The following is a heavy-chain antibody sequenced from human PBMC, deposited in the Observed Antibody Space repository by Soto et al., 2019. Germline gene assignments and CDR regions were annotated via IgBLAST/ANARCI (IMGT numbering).Heavy chain of an antibody. CDR3: ARTHPDILTGYYFDY. D-gene: IGHD3-9*01. J-gene: IGHJ4*02. Sequence: GGSLRLSCAASGFTFSVYYMSWIRQAPGKGLEWVSYISSSGSTIYYADSVKGRFTISRDNAKNSLYLQMNSLRAEDTAVYYCARTHPDILTGYYFDYWGQGTLVTVSS. CDR2: ISSSGSTI. V-gene: IGHV3-11*01. CDR1: GFTFSVYY.